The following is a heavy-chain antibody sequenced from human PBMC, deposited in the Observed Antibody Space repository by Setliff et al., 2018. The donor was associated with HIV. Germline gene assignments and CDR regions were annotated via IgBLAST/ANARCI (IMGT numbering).Heavy chain of an antibody. J-gene: IGHJ4*02. CDR2: VYPDDSNP. V-gene: IGHV5-51*01. CDR3: ARRGVRGEHFDY. CDR1: GYSFGDYW. Sequence: PGESLKISCKGSGYSFGDYWIAWVRQMPGKGLEWMGIVYPDDSNPKYSPSFQGQVTMSADKSVSPAYLQWSSLKASDTAMYYCARRGVRGEHFDYWGQGTLVTVSS. D-gene: IGHD3-10*01.